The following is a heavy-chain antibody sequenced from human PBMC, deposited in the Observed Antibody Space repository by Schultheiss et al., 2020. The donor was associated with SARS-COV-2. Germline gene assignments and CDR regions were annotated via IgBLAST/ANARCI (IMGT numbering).Heavy chain of an antibody. V-gene: IGHV4-59*01. CDR3: AREVTMVRGVSRRYYYYGMDV. CDR2: IYYSGST. CDR1: GGSISSYY. D-gene: IGHD3-10*01. Sequence: SETLSLTCTVSGGSISSYYWSWIRQPPGKGLEWIGYIYYSGSTNYNPSLKSRVTMSVDTSKNQFSLKLSSVTAADTAVYYCAREVTMVRGVSRRYYYYGMDVWGQGTTVTVSS. J-gene: IGHJ6*02.